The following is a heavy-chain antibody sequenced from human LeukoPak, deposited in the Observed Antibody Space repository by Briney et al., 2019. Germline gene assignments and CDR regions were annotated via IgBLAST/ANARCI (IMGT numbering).Heavy chain of an antibody. D-gene: IGHD2-15*01. V-gene: IGHV3-21*01. CDR3: ARELVVEPAAPMDV. CDR1: GFTFSSYS. Sequence: PGGSLRLSCAASGFTFSSYSMNWVRRAPGKGLEWVSSISSSSSYIYYADSAKGRFTISRDNAKNSLYLQMNSLRAEDTAVYYCARELVVEPAAPMDVWGKGTTVTVSS. J-gene: IGHJ6*03. CDR2: ISSSSSYI.